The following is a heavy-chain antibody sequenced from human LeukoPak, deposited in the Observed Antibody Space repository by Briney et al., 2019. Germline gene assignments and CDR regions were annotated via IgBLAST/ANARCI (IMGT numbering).Heavy chain of an antibody. CDR1: GFTFGDYA. D-gene: IGHD3-10*01. Sequence: GGSLRLSCTASGFTFGDYAMSWLRQAPGKGLEWVGFIRSKAYGGTTEYAASVKGRFTISRDDSKSIAYLQMNGLKTEDTAVYYCTRNDGDIWGQGTMVTVSS. V-gene: IGHV3-49*03. J-gene: IGHJ3*02. CDR3: TRNDGDI. CDR2: IRSKAYGGTT.